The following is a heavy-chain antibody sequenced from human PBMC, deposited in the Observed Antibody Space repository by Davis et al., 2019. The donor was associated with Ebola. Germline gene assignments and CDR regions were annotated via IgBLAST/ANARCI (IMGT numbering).Heavy chain of an antibody. V-gene: IGHV3-74*01. Sequence: PGGSLRLSCAASGFTFSSYWMHWVRQAPGKGLVWVSRINSDGSSTSYADSVKGRFTISRDNARNTLYLQMNSLRAEDTAVYYCAVIAAADWYFDLWGRGTLVTVSS. CDR1: GFTFSSYW. D-gene: IGHD6-13*01. J-gene: IGHJ2*01. CDR3: AVIAAADWYFDL. CDR2: INSDGSST.